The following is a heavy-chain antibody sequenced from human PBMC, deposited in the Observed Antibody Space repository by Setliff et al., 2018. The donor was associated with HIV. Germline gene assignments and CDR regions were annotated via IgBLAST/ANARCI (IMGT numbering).Heavy chain of an antibody. D-gene: IGHD2-15*01. CDR2: IIPMYGSV. CDR3: ARATFYCRGGRCYSSFFDS. Sequence: GASVKVSCKASGGPFSSQAINWVRQAPGQGLEWMGGIIPMYGSVDYAQKFQGRVTITTDESTSTAYMELSRLRSEDTAAYYCARATFYCRGGRCYSSFFDSWGQGTLVTVSS. CDR1: GGPFSSQA. J-gene: IGHJ4*02. V-gene: IGHV1-69*05.